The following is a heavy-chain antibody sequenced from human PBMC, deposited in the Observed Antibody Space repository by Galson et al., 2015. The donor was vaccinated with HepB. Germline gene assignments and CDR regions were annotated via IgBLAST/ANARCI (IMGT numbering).Heavy chain of an antibody. CDR1: GGPISSSTYY. D-gene: IGHD6-19*01. J-gene: IGHJ2*01. CDR2: IYYSGST. V-gene: IGHV4-39*01. CDR3: ARLGRGAGSGWFFDL. Sequence: SETLSLTCTFSGGPISSSTYYWGWIRQPPGKGLEWIGSIYYSGSTYYKPSLKSRVAISVDTSKNQFSLKLSSVTAADTAVYYCARLGRGAGSGWFFDLWGRGTLVTVSS.